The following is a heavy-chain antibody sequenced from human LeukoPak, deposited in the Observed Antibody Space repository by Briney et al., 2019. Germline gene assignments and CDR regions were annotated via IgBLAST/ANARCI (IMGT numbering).Heavy chain of an antibody. Sequence: PGGSLRLSCAASGFTFSSYGMHWVRQAPGKGLEWVAVISYDGSNKYYADSVKGRFTISRDNSKNTLYLQMNSLRAEDTAVNYCAKDLAIVVVTAEDPLDYYYYGMDVWGQGTTVTVSS. CDR1: GFTFSSYG. V-gene: IGHV3-30*18. J-gene: IGHJ6*02. D-gene: IGHD2-21*02. CDR3: AKDLAIVVVTAEDPLDYYYYGMDV. CDR2: ISYDGSNK.